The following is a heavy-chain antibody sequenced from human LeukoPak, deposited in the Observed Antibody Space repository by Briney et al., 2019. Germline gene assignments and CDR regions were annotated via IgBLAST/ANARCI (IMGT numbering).Heavy chain of an antibody. D-gene: IGHD6-13*01. CDR3: AGHIPLGAAGDD. CDR1: GFPVSSNY. Sequence: GGSLRLSCAAPGFPVSSNYMSWSPQAPGRGLEGGSVIYSGGSTYYADSVKGRFNISRDNSKNTLYLQMNSLRAEDTAVYYCAGHIPLGAAGDDWGQGTLVTVPS. J-gene: IGHJ4*02. V-gene: IGHV3-66*02. CDR2: IYSGGST.